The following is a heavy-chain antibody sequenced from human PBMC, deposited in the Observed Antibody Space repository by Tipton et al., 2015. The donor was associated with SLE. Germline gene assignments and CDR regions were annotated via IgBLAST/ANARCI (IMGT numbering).Heavy chain of an antibody. Sequence: TLSLTCTVSGGSISSYYWSWIRQPPGKGLEWIGYIYYSGSTNYNPSLKSRVTISLDTSKNHFSLKLTSVTAADTAVYYCARVARNWGIAFDILGQGTMATVSS. CDR1: GGSISSYY. J-gene: IGHJ3*02. CDR3: ARVARNWGIAFDI. CDR2: IYYSGST. D-gene: IGHD7-27*01. V-gene: IGHV4-59*08.